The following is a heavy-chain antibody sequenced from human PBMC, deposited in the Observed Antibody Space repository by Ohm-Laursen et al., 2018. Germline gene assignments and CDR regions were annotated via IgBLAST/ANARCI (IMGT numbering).Heavy chain of an antibody. CDR3: ARTLLWFGDYFDY. CDR1: GITFSRYG. V-gene: IGHV3-7*01. J-gene: IGHJ4*02. Sequence: SLRLSCAASGITFSRYGMHWVRQAPGKGLEWVANIKQDGSEKYYVDSVKGRFTISRDNAKNSLYLQMNSLRAEDTAVYYCARTLLWFGDYFDYWGQGTLVTVSS. D-gene: IGHD3-10*01. CDR2: IKQDGSEK.